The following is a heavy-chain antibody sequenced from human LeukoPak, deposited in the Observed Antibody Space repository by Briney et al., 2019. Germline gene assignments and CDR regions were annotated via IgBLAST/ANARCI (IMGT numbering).Heavy chain of an antibody. CDR1: GFTFDDYA. V-gene: IGHV3-9*03. Sequence: PGGSLRLSCVASGFTFDDYAMHWVRQAPGKGLEWVSGISWNSGSIGYADSVKGRSTISRDNAKNSLYLQMNSLRAEDMAFYYCAKVATRYYDSSGYYSHYFDYWGQGTLVTVSS. CDR3: AKVATRYYDSSGYYSHYFDY. CDR2: ISWNSGSI. J-gene: IGHJ4*02. D-gene: IGHD3-22*01.